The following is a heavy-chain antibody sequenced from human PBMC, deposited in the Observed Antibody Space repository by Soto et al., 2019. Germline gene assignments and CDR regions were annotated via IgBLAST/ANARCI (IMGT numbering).Heavy chain of an antibody. D-gene: IGHD3-22*01. Sequence: GASVKVSCKASGGTFSSYAISWVRQAPGQGLEWMGGIIPIFGTANYAQKFQGRVTITADESTSTAYMELSSLRSEDTAVYYCADRPSYYDSSGYYPSWFDPWGQGTLVTVSS. CDR3: ADRPSYYDSSGYYPSWFDP. CDR1: GGTFSSYA. V-gene: IGHV1-69*13. CDR2: IIPIFGTA. J-gene: IGHJ5*02.